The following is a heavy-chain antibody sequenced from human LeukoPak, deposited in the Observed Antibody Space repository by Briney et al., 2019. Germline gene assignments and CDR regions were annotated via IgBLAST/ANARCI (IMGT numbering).Heavy chain of an antibody. Sequence: PGGSLRLSCAASGFTFDDYAMHWVRQAPGKGLEWVSGISWNSGSIGYADSVKGRFTISRDNAKNPLYLQMNSLRAEDTALYYCAKATVSGSYQPSPFDYWGQGTLVTVSS. CDR1: GFTFDDYA. CDR2: ISWNSGSI. J-gene: IGHJ4*02. CDR3: AKATVSGSYQPSPFDY. V-gene: IGHV3-9*01. D-gene: IGHD1-26*01.